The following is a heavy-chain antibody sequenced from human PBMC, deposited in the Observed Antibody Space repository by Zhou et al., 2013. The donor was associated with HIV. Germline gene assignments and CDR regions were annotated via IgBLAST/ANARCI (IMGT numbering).Heavy chain of an antibody. CDR3: AREGRMDV. Sequence: QVHLVQSGAEVKKPGASVKLSCKISGYTLTDLSIHWVRHLPTKGLEWVGGFDPERGRTIIAEKFQGRVTMTTDTSTNIAYMEVKSLRFDDTAVYYCAREGRMDVWGLGTTVIVSS. CDR2: FDPERGRT. J-gene: IGHJ6*02. CDR1: GYTLTDLS. V-gene: IGHV1-24*01.